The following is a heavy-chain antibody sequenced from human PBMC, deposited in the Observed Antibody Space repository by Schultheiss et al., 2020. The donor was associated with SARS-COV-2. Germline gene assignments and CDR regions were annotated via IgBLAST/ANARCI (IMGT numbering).Heavy chain of an antibody. CDR2: INPNSGGT. V-gene: IGHV1-2*04. CDR1: GYTFTSYA. Sequence: ASVKVSCKASGYTFTSYAMHWVRQAPGQRLEWMGWINPNSGGTNYAQKFQGWVTMTRDTSISTAYMELRSLRSDDTAVYYCARERRNYDFAPDYWGQGTLVTVSS. CDR3: ARERRNYDFAPDY. J-gene: IGHJ4*02. D-gene: IGHD3-3*01.